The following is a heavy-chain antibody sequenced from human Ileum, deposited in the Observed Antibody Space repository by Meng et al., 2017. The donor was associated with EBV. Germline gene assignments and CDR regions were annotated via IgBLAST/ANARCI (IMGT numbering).Heavy chain of an antibody. CDR1: GDSISNEHW. CDR2: IHHTRGP. J-gene: IGHJ4*02. V-gene: IGHV4-4*02. CDR3: ASNGAFSLDH. D-gene: IGHD2-8*01. Sequence: QVHLPEPGPGLVGPSGTLSLTCSVSGDSISNEHWWSWVRQSPGKGLEWIGEIHHTRGPNYNPSLKSRVIISVDKSNNHFSLRLSAVTAADTAVYYCASNGAFSLDHWGQGTLVTVSS.